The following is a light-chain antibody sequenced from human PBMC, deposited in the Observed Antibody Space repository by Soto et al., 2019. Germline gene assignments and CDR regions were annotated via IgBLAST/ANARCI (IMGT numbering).Light chain of an antibody. CDR2: GAS. CDR1: QSVSDN. Sequence: EIVMTQSPATLSVSPGERATLSCRASQSVSDNLAWYQKKPGQAPSLLIYGASTRATGIPARFSGSGSGTEFTLTISSLQSEDFAVYYCQQSNNWPYTFGQGTKVDIK. V-gene: IGKV3-15*01. J-gene: IGKJ2*01. CDR3: QQSNNWPYT.